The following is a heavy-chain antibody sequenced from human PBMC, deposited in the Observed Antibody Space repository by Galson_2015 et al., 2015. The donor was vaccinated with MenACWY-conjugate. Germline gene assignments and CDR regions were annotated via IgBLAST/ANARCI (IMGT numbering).Heavy chain of an antibody. Sequence: SLRLSCAVSGFSVSSSYMSWVRQATGKGREGLEGSYSGGSTYYAESVKGRFTISRDNSKNTLYLQMNSLRDEDTAFYFCTRDPGHDTGILQFDPWGQGIQVTVSS. CDR1: GFSVSSSY. V-gene: IGHV3-53*01. CDR3: TRDPGHDTGILQFDP. D-gene: IGHD1-1*01. J-gene: IGHJ5*02. CDR2: SYSGGST.